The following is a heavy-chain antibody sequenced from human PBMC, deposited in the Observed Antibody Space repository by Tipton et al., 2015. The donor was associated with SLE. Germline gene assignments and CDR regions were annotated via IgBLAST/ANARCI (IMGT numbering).Heavy chain of an antibody. D-gene: IGHD1-26*01. CDR3: ARVGATRIYYYGMDV. CDR2: TRNKANSYTT. J-gene: IGHJ6*02. V-gene: IGHV3-72*01. CDR1: GFTFSDHY. Sequence: GSLRLSCAASGFTFSDHYMDWVRQAPGKGLEWVGRTRNKANSYTTEYAASVKGRFTISRDDSKNSLYLQMNSLKTEDTAVYYCARVGATRIYYYGMDVWGQGTTVTVSS.